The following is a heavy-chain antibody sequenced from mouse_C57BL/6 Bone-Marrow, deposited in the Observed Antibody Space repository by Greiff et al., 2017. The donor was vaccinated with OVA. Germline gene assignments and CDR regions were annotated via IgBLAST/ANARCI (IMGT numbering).Heavy chain of an antibody. CDR2: IDPENGDT. CDR1: GFNIKDDY. Sequence: EVQLQQSGAELVRPGASVKLSCTASGFNIKDDYMHWVKQRPEQGLEWIGWIDPENGDTEYASKFQGKATITADTSSNTAYLQLSSLTSEETAVYYCTTVVGGCGGRGTTLTVSS. CDR3: TTVVGGC. V-gene: IGHV14-4*01. J-gene: IGHJ2*01. D-gene: IGHD1-1*01.